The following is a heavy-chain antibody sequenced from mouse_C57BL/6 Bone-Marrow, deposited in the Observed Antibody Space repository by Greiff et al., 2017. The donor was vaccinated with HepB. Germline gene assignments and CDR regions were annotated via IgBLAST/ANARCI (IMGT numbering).Heavy chain of an antibody. CDR2: IYPGDGDT. Sequence: QLQQSGAELVKPGASVKISCKASGYAFSSYWMNWVKQRPGKGLEWIGQIYPGDGDTNYNGKFKGKATLTADKSSSTAYMQLSSLTSEDSAVYFCARLDYGSSYWYFDVWGTGTTVTVSS. D-gene: IGHD1-1*01. J-gene: IGHJ1*03. CDR1: GYAFSSYW. V-gene: IGHV1-80*01. CDR3: ARLDYGSSYWYFDV.